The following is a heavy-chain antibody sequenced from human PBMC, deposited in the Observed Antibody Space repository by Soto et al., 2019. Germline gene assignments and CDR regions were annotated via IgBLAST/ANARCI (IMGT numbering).Heavy chain of an antibody. D-gene: IGHD2-15*01. CDR1: EFTVSGHA. CDR2: ITADGGT. V-gene: IGHV3-23*01. Sequence: EVQVLESGGGLVQPGGSLRLSCEGSEFTVSGHAMTWIRQAPGKGPEWVSTITADGGTYYADSVKGRFAMYRDTSENTLYLQMHSLGAEDTAAYYCAPHVSCSGGSCQYDAFAIRGQGTMVTVSS. J-gene: IGHJ3*02. CDR3: APHVSCSGGSCQYDAFAI.